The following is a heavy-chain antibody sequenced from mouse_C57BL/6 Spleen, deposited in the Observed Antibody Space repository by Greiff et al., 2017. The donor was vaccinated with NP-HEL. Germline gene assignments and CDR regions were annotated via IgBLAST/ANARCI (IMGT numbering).Heavy chain of an antibody. J-gene: IGHJ2*01. CDR1: GYTFTSYW. D-gene: IGHD2-2*01. V-gene: IGHV1-53*01. CDR3: AREVTARYFDY. CDR2: INPSNGGT. Sequence: QVQLQQPGTELVKPGASVKLSCKASGYTFTSYWMHWVKQRPGQGLEWIGNINPSNGGTNYNEKVKSKATPTGDKSSSTAYMQLSILTSEDSAVYYCAREVTARYFDYWGQGTTLTVCS.